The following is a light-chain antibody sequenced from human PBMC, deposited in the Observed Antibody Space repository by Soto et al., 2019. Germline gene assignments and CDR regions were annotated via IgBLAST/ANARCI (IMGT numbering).Light chain of an antibody. CDR2: RNN. Sequence: QSVLTQPPSASGTPGQRVTISCSGSSSNIGSNYVYWYQQLPGTAPKLLIYRNNQRPSGVPDRFSGSKSGTSASLAISGLRSEDEADYYCALWDESLRWVFGGGTKVTVL. V-gene: IGLV1-47*01. CDR1: SSNIGSNY. CDR3: ALWDESLRWV. J-gene: IGLJ3*02.